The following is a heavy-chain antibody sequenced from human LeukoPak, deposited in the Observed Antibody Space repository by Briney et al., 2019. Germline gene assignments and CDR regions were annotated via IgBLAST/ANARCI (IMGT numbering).Heavy chain of an antibody. CDR3: AKQGGGATGFDY. CDR2: ISWDGGST. J-gene: IGHJ4*02. V-gene: IGHV3-43*01. CDR1: GFTFSDHY. Sequence: GGSLRLSCAASGFTFSDHYMDWVRQAPGKGLEWVSLISWDGGSTYYADSVKGRFTISRDNSKNSLYLQMNSLRTEDTALYYCAKQGGGATGFDYWGQGTLVTVSS. D-gene: IGHD3-16*01.